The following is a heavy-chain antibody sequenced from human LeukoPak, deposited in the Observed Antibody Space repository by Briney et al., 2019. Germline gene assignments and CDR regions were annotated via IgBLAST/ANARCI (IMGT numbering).Heavy chain of an antibody. CDR2: INPNGGST. CDR1: GYTFTSYY. J-gene: IGHJ3*02. V-gene: IGHV1-46*01. Sequence: ASVKVSCKASGYTFTSYYMHWVRPAPGQGLEWMGIINPNGGSTSYAQKFQGRVTMTRDTSTSTVYMELSSLRSEDTAVYYCARVTDPHAFDIWGQGTMVTVSS. CDR3: ARVTDPHAFDI.